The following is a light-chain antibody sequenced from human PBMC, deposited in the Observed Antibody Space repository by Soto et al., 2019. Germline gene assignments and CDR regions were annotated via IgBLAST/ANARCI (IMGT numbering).Light chain of an antibody. J-gene: IGKJ1*01. Sequence: ILETVSSGTRCLSAGEIVMISWRASQSIDSDLAWYQQKPGQAPRLLIYGASSRATGIPDRFGGSGSGTDFTLTISRLEPEDFALYYCQQYATSPWTFGQGTKVDIK. V-gene: IGKV3-20*01. CDR2: GAS. CDR3: QQYATSPWT. CDR1: QSIDSD.